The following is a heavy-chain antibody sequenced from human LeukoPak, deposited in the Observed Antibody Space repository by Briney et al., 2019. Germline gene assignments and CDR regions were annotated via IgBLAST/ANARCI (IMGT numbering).Heavy chain of an antibody. J-gene: IGHJ3*02. D-gene: IGHD5-18*01. CDR1: GFTFSSYA. CDR2: ITGSDGSR. CDR3: ARVVDTAGGNVLDI. V-gene: IGHV3-23*01. Sequence: GGSLRLSCAASGFTFSSYAMNWVRQAAGKGLEWVSAITGSDGSRDYPDSVMGRFTISRDNAKNSLHLQMNSLRDEDTAVYYCARVVDTAGGNVLDIWGQGTMVTVSS.